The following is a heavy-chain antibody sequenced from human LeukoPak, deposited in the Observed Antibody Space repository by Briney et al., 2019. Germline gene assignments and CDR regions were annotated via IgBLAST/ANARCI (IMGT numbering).Heavy chain of an antibody. D-gene: IGHD7-27*01. CDR3: AKDGSSLGIDGYFDY. Sequence: GGSLRLSCAASGFTLSIYAMSWVRQAPGKGLEWVSAISGGRGNTFYTDAVKGRFTISRDNSKYTLYLQMNSLRAEDTAVYYCAKDGSSLGIDGYFDYWGQGTLVTVSS. CDR2: ISGGRGNT. J-gene: IGHJ4*02. V-gene: IGHV3-23*01. CDR1: GFTLSIYA.